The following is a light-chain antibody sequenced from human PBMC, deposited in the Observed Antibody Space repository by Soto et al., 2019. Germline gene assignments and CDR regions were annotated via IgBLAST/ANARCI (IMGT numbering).Light chain of an antibody. J-gene: IGLJ1*01. CDR1: SSNIGTNY. V-gene: IGLV1-47*01. CDR2: RNN. CDR3: SAWDDSLSGSV. Sequence: QSVLTQPPSASGTPGQRVTISCSGSSSNIGTNYVYWYQHLPGTAPKLLIYRNNLRPSGVPDRFSGSRSGTSASLAISGLRSEDEAEYFCSAWDDSLSGSVFGTGTKVTVL.